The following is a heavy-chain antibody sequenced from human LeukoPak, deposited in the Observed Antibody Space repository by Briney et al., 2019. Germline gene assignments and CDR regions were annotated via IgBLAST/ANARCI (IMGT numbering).Heavy chain of an antibody. V-gene: IGHV3-53*01. CDR3: ARGHSYGADYYYYMDV. J-gene: IGHJ6*03. D-gene: IGHD5-18*01. CDR2: IYSGGST. Sequence: GGSLRLSCAASGFTVSSNYMSWVRQAPGKGLEWVSVIYSGGSTYYADSVKGRFTISRDNSKNTLYLQMNSLRAEDTALYYCARGHSYGADYYYYMDVWGKGTTVTVSS. CDR1: GFTVSSNY.